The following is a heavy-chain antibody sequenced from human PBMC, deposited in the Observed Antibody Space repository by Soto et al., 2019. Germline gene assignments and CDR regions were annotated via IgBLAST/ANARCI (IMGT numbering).Heavy chain of an antibody. J-gene: IGHJ4*02. CDR1: AFTFNSYA. CDR3: ARDPAAGLWSGFFDY. CDR2: ISYDGSKK. V-gene: IGHV3-30-3*01. Sequence: PGGSLRLSCATSAFTFNSYAMHWVRQAPGKGLEWLAFISYDGSKKYYADSVKGRFTISRDSSKNTLYLQMSSLRLEDAAVYYCARDPAAGLWSGFFDYWGQGTLVTVSS. D-gene: IGHD3-3*01.